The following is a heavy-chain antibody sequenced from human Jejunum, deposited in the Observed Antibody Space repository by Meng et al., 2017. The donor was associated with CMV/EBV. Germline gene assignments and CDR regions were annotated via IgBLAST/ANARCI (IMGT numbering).Heavy chain of an antibody. CDR2: ISGSGGSK. CDR3: AKAGPYYDLLTGYFKMEYYFDY. V-gene: IGHV3-23*01. D-gene: IGHD3-9*01. J-gene: IGHJ4*02. Sequence: AMSWVRQAPGKGLGWVSTISGSGGSKYYADSVKGRFTISRDTYKNTLFLQMNSLRAEDTAVYYCAKAGPYYDLLTGYFKMEYYFDYWGQGTLVTVSS. CDR1: A.